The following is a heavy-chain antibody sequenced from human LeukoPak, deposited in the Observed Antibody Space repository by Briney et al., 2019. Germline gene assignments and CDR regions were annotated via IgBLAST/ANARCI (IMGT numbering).Heavy chain of an antibody. CDR2: IKLGGSEK. D-gene: IGHD3-3*01. Sequence: GGSLRLSCVASGFTFGKYWMSWVRQAPGKGLEWVANIKLGGSEKNYVDSVKGRFTISRDNTKNSLYLQMNSLRVEDTAVFYCARDQYDTWSRRGNFDSWGQGTLVIVSS. J-gene: IGHJ4*02. CDR3: ARDQYDTWSRRGNFDS. V-gene: IGHV3-7*03. CDR1: GFTFGKYW.